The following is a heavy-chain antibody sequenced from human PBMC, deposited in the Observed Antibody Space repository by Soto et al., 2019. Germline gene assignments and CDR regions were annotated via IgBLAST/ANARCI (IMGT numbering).Heavy chain of an antibody. CDR1: GGSISSSSYY. J-gene: IGHJ4*02. CDR2: IYYSGST. D-gene: IGHD6-19*01. V-gene: IGHV4-39*01. CDR3: ARYAVAGRLGDY. Sequence: QLQLQESGPGLVKPSETLSLTCTVSGGSISSSSYYWGWIRQPPGKGLEWIGSIYYSGSTYYNPSLKSRVTISVDTSKNQFSLKLSSVTAADTAVYYCARYAVAGRLGDYWGQGTLVTVSS.